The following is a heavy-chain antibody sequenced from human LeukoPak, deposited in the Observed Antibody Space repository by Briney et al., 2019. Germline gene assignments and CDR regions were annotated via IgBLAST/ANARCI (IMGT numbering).Heavy chain of an antibody. V-gene: IGHV3-11*01. CDR2: ICGSGRII. CDR1: GFTFSDYY. CDR3: ARDRLGDYDHSGYYDK. J-gene: IGHJ4*02. Sequence: GGSLRLSCAASGFTFSDYYMSWIRQAPGKGLEWVSYICGSGRIIYYADSVKGRFTISRDNAKNSVYLQMNNLRAEDTAVYYCARDRLGDYDHSGYYDKWGQGTLVTVSS. D-gene: IGHD3-22*01.